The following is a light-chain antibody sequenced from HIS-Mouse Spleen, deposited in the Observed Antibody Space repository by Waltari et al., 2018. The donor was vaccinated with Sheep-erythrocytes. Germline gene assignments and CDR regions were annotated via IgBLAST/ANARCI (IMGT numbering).Light chain of an antibody. CDR3: RQYDNLPPA. CDR1: QDISNY. CDR2: DAS. Sequence: DIQMTQSPSSLSASVGDRVTITFQASQDISNYLNWYQQKPGKAPKLLIYDASNLETGVPSGFSGSGAGTDFSFTISSLQPEYIATYYCRQYDNLPPAFGGGTKVEIK. J-gene: IGKJ4*01. V-gene: IGKV1-33*01.